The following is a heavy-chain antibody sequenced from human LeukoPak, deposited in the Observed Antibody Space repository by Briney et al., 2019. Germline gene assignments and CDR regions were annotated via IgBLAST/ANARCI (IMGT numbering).Heavy chain of an antibody. Sequence: GGSLRLSCAASGFTFSSYAMSWVRQAPGKGLEWVAVISYDGSNKYYADSVKGRFTISRDNSKNTLYLQMNSLRAEDTAVYYCARVLVIILGFDYWGQGTLVTVSS. V-gene: IGHV3-30*04. CDR1: GFTFSSYA. J-gene: IGHJ4*02. D-gene: IGHD3-9*01. CDR2: ISYDGSNK. CDR3: ARVLVIILGFDY.